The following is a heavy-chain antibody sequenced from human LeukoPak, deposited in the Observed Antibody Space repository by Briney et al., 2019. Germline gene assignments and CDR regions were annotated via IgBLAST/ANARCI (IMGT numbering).Heavy chain of an antibody. V-gene: IGHV3-23*01. CDR3: AQDGDTSMSTGRFDY. D-gene: IGHD5-18*01. CDR2: ISGSGGST. J-gene: IGHJ4*02. CDR1: GFTFSSYA. Sequence: GGSLRLSCAASGFTFSSYAMSWVRQAPGKGLEWVSAISGSGGSTYYADSVKGRFTISRDNSKNTLYLQMNSLRAEHTAVYYCAQDGDTSMSTGRFDYWGQGTLVTVSS.